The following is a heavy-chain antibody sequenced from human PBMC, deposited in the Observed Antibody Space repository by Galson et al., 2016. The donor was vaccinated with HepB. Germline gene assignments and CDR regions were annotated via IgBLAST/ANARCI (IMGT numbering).Heavy chain of an antibody. D-gene: IGHD3-16*01. CDR2: IYYDGSNT. Sequence: SLRLSCAASGFTFSGHAMHWVRQAPGKGLEWVAVIYYDGSNTYYADSVKGRFTISRDNSKNTLYLQMDSLGVEDTAVYYCAREALGFPYRFDFWGQGTLVTVSS. CDR3: AREALGFPYRFDF. V-gene: IGHV3-30-3*01. J-gene: IGHJ4*02. CDR1: GFTFSGHA.